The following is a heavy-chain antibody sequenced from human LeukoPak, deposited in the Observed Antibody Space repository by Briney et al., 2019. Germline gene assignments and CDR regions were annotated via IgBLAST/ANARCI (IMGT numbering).Heavy chain of an antibody. Sequence: SETLSLTCTVSGGSISGFYWSWIRQPPGKGLEWIGYIYYSGSTNYNPSLKSRVTISVDTSKNRFSLKLSSVTAADTAVYYCARSSIAVAGTAFDIWGQGTMVTVSS. D-gene: IGHD6-19*01. CDR1: GGSISGFY. J-gene: IGHJ3*02. CDR3: ARSSIAVAGTAFDI. V-gene: IGHV4-59*01. CDR2: IYYSGST.